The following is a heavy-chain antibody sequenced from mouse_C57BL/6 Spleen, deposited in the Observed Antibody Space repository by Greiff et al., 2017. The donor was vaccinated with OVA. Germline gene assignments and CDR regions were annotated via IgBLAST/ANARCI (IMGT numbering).Heavy chain of an antibody. D-gene: IGHD6-1*01. CDR1: GFSLTSYG. CDR2: IWSGGST. CDR3: ARNSPLPYAMDY. V-gene: IGHV2-2*01. Sequence: VQLQESGPGLVQPSQSLSITCTVSGFSLTSYGVHWVRQSPGKGLEWLGVIWSGGSTDYNAAFISRLSISKDNSKSQVFFKMNSLQADDTAIYYCARNSPLPYAMDYWGQGTSVTVSS. J-gene: IGHJ4*01.